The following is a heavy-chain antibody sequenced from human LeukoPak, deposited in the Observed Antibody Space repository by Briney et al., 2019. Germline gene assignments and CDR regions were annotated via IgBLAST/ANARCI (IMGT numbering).Heavy chain of an antibody. Sequence: ASVKVSCKASGYTFTGYYMHWVRQAPGQGLEWMGWINPNSGGTNYAQKFQGRVTMTRDTSISTAYMELSRLRSDDTAVYYCARVQSRQLISFDPWGQGTLVTVSS. V-gene: IGHV1-2*02. CDR3: ARVQSRQLISFDP. D-gene: IGHD6-6*01. CDR1: GYTFTGYY. CDR2: INPNSGGT. J-gene: IGHJ5*02.